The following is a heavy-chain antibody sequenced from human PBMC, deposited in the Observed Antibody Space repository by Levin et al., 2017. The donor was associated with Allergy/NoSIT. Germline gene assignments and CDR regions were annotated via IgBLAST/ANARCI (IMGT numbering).Heavy chain of an antibody. V-gene: IGHV4-61*01. CDR3: ARAGTGTVLEWYFDV. J-gene: IGHJ2*01. CDR1: GGSVSSGSHY. Sequence: SETLSLTCTVSGGSVSSGSHYWIRQPPGKGLEWVGYIHYSGSTNYNPSFKSRVTISIDTSKNQFSLRLSSVTAADTAVYYCARAGTGTVLEWYFDVWGRGTLVTVSS. D-gene: IGHD5-18*01. CDR2: IHYSGST.